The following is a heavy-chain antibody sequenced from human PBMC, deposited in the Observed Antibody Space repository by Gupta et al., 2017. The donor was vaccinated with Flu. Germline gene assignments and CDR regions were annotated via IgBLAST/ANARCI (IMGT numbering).Heavy chain of an antibody. D-gene: IGHD2-15*01. CDR3: APAAPNFDY. CDR2: ISSSGSTS. Sequence: GFTFTTYAFMWVRQAPRKGLEWLSYISSSGSTSYYADSVKGRFTISRDDAKDSLYLQMNSLRAEDTAVYYCAPAAPNFDYWGQGALVAVSS. CDR1: GFTFTTYA. J-gene: IGHJ4*02. V-gene: IGHV3-48*03.